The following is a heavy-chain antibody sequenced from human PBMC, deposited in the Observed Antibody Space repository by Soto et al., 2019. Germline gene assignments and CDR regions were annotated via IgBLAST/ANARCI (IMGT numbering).Heavy chain of an antibody. D-gene: IGHD2-15*01. CDR1: GFTFDDYG. Sequence: GGSLRLSCAASGFTFDDYGMHWVRQAPGKGLEWVSGISWNSGNIAYADSVKGRFTISRDNAKNSLYLQMNSLRAEDTALYYCAKAPCSGGSSFMVYWGQGTLVTVSS. J-gene: IGHJ4*02. V-gene: IGHV3-9*01. CDR3: AKAPCSGGSSFMVY. CDR2: ISWNSGNI.